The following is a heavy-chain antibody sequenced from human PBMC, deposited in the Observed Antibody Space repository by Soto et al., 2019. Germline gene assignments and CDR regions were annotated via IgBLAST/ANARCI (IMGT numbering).Heavy chain of an antibody. Sequence: QVQLVESGGGVVQPGRSLRLSCAASGFTFSSYGMHWVRQAPGKGLEWVAVISYDGSNKYYADSVKGRFTISRDNSKNTLFLQMNSLRAEDTAVYHCVKQYSSGWGWGQGTLVTVSS. V-gene: IGHV3-30*18. CDR3: VKQYSSGWG. D-gene: IGHD6-19*01. CDR2: ISYDGSNK. CDR1: GFTFSSYG. J-gene: IGHJ4*02.